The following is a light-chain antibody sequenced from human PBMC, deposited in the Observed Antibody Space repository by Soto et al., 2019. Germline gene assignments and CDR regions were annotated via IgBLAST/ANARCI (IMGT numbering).Light chain of an antibody. V-gene: IGLV3-21*02. CDR1: TIGSKS. Sequence: SYELTQSPSVSVAPGQTAWITCGGDTIGSKSVHWYQQKTGQAPVLVVYDDSDRPSGIPERFSGSNSGNTATLAISRVGAGDEADYYCQVWESYGDHPHVAFGGGTKLTVL. J-gene: IGLJ2*01. CDR3: QVWESYGDHPHVA. CDR2: DDS.